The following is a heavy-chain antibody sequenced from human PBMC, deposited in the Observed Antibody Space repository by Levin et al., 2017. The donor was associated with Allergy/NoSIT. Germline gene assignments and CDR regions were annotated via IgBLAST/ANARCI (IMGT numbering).Heavy chain of an antibody. D-gene: IGHD3-9*01. J-gene: IGHJ5*02. V-gene: IGHV4-59*01. CDR3: ARDFGDYDILTGYYNVGWFDP. Sequence: KSSETLSLTCTVSGGSISSYYWSWIRQPPGKGLEWIGYIYYSGSTNYNPSLKSRVTISVDTSKNQFSLKLSSVTAADTAVYYCARDFGDYDILTGYYNVGWFDPWGQGTLVTVSS. CDR1: GGSISSYY. CDR2: IYYSGST.